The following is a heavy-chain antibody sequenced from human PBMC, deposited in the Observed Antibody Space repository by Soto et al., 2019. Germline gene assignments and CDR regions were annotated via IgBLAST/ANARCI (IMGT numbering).Heavy chain of an antibody. CDR3: ASPPHHTATLEN. CDR2: IYYSGST. D-gene: IGHD5-18*01. J-gene: IGHJ4*02. Sequence: SETLSLTGTVSGGSIMSYYCSWIRQPPGKGLEWIGYIYYSGSTNFNPSLNSRVTISVDTSKNQFSLKLSSVTAADTAVYYCASPPHHTATLENWDQETLDKVSS. V-gene: IGHV4-59*01. CDR1: GGSIMSYY.